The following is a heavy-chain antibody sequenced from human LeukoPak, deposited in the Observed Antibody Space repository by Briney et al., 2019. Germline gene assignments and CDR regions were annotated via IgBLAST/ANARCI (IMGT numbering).Heavy chain of an antibody. D-gene: IGHD1-26*01. CDR1: GGSISSGSYY. CDR3: AREDFTVGATQPRGGDAFDI. J-gene: IGHJ3*02. Sequence: NPSQTLSLTCTVSGGSISSGSYYWSWIRQPAGKGLEWIGRIYTSGSTNYNPSLKSRVTISVDTSKNQFSLKLSSVTAADTAVYYCAREDFTVGATQPRGGDAFDIWGQGTMVTVSS. CDR2: IYTSGST. V-gene: IGHV4-61*02.